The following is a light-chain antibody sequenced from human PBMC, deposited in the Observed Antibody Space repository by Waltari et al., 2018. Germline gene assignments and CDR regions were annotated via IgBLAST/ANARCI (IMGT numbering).Light chain of an antibody. CDR1: ISNIGGNA. CDR3: ATWDDSLNGFYV. V-gene: IGLV1-44*01. J-gene: IGLJ1*01. CDR2: SNS. Sequence: QSVLTQPPSASGTPGQRVTISCSGSISNIGGNAVNWYQHLPGTAPKLHIYSNSQRPSGVPDRFSGSTSGTSASLAISELQSGDEADYYCATWDDSLNGFYVFGTGTKVTVL.